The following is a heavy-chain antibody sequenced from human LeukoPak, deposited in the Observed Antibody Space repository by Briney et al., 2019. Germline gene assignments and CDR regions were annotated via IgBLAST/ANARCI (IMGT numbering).Heavy chain of an antibody. CDR1: GFTFSDYY. Sequence: PGGSLRLSCAASGFTFSDYYMSWIRQAPGKGLEWVSYISSSGSTIYYADSVKGRFTISRDNAKNSLYLQMSSLRAEDTAVYYCASSSPYYYDSSGYYGNWFDPWGQGTLVTVSS. J-gene: IGHJ5*02. V-gene: IGHV3-11*01. CDR3: ASSSPYYYDSSGYYGNWFDP. D-gene: IGHD3-22*01. CDR2: ISSSGSTI.